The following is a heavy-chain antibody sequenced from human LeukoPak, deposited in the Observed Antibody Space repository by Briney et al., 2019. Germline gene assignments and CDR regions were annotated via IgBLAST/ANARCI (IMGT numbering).Heavy chain of an antibody. CDR2: ISYSGST. J-gene: IGHJ4*02. CDR1: GGSISSSY. D-gene: IGHD5-24*01. Sequence: PSETLSLTCTVSGGSISSSYWSWIRQPPGKGLEWIGHISYSGSTNYNPSLKSRVTISLDTSKSQFSLKLSSVTAADMAVYYCANTERWLHWDNWGQGSLVTVSS. V-gene: IGHV4-59*08. CDR3: ANTERWLHWDN.